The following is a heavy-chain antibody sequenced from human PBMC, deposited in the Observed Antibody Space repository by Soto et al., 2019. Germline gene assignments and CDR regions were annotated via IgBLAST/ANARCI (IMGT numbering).Heavy chain of an antibody. CDR3: ARHGFYGDFSSNYFDP. Sequence: PGESLKISCKGSGYTFSNWWIAWVRQMPGKGLEYMGIIYPSDSQTRYSPSFQGQVTISVDKSINTAYLQWSSLKASDTAIYYCARHGFYGDFSSNYFDPWGQGTLVTVSS. J-gene: IGHJ5*02. D-gene: IGHD4-17*01. CDR2: IYPSDSQT. CDR1: GYTFSNWW. V-gene: IGHV5-51*01.